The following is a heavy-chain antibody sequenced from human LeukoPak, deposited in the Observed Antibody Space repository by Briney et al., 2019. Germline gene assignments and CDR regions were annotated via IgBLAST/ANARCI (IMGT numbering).Heavy chain of an antibody. Sequence: ASVKVSCKASGYTFTSYDINWVRQATGQGLEWMGWMSPNSGHTGYAQKFQGRVTITRNTSISTAYMDLSSLRSEDTAVYFCARHKQWLGRDAFDIWGQGTMVSVSS. J-gene: IGHJ3*02. CDR1: GYTFTSYD. D-gene: IGHD6-19*01. CDR2: MSPNSGHT. V-gene: IGHV1-8*03. CDR3: ARHKQWLGRDAFDI.